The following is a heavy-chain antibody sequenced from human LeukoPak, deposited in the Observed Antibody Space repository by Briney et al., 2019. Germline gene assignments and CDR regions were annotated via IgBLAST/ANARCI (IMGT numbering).Heavy chain of an antibody. J-gene: IGHJ1*01. Sequence: ASVKVSCKVSGYTLTELSMHWVRQAPGKGLEWMGGFDPEDGETIYAQKFQGRVTMTEDTPTDTAYMELSSLRSEDTAVYYCATFPSSITMVRGVEYFQHWGQGTLVTVSS. CDR3: ATFPSSITMVRGVEYFQH. CDR1: GYTLTELS. D-gene: IGHD3-10*01. V-gene: IGHV1-24*01. CDR2: FDPEDGET.